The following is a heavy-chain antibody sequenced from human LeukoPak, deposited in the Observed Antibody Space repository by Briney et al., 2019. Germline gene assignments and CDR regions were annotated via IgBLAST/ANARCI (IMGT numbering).Heavy chain of an antibody. Sequence: RPGGSLRLSCAASGFTFNNYGMHWVRQAPGKGLEWVAVISYDGRNIHYPDSVKGRFTISRDSSKNTLYLQMSSLRAEDTAVYYCAKAHGTSRFDPWGQGTLVTVSS. CDR2: ISYDGRNI. CDR1: GFTFNNYG. J-gene: IGHJ5*02. CDR3: AKAHGTSRFDP. D-gene: IGHD5-24*01. V-gene: IGHV3-30*18.